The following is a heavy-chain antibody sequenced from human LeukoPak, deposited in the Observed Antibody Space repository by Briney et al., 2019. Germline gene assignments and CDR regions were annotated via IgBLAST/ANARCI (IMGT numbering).Heavy chain of an antibody. CDR3: ARCSTCARSSGYYDAFDI. J-gene: IGHJ3*02. V-gene: IGHV5-51*01. Sequence: GEPLKISCKDSGGYWIGWVRQMPGKGLEWMGIIYPGASDIRYSPSFQGQVTISADGSISTAYLQWSSLKASDTAMYYCARCSTCARSSGYYDAFDIWGQGTMVTVSS. CDR2: IYPGASDI. D-gene: IGHD3-22*01. CDR1: GGYW.